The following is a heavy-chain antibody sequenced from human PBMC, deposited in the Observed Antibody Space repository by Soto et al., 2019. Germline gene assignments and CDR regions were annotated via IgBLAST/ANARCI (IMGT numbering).Heavy chain of an antibody. Sequence: QVQLVQSGGEVKKPGASVKVSCKTSGYTFTTYGISWVRQAPGQGLEWVGWISAYSGKTHYAQKFQGKVTMTTDTSTNTAYPEPRSLRSDDTAVYYCARDPYLGDHQYWGQGTLVTVSS. CDR1: GYTFTTYG. CDR3: ARDPYLGDHQY. CDR2: ISAYSGKT. D-gene: IGHD3-16*01. J-gene: IGHJ4*02. V-gene: IGHV1-18*01.